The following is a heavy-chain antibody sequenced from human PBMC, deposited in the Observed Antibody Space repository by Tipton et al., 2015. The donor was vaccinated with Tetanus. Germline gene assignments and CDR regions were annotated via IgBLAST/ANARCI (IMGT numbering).Heavy chain of an antibody. CDR1: GYNFTIYW. V-gene: IGHV5-51*01. CDR2: INPTDYQT. J-gene: IGHJ2*01. CDR3: ARRRSAILTGSYHWYFDI. D-gene: IGHD3-9*01. Sequence: VQLVQSGAEEKKPGESLKISCKPSGYNFTIYWIGWVRQMPGKGLEWKGVINPTDYQTSYNPSFEGQVTISDDRSINTAFLQWSSLQTSDTAMYFCARRRSAILTGSYHWYFDIWGRGALVTVSS.